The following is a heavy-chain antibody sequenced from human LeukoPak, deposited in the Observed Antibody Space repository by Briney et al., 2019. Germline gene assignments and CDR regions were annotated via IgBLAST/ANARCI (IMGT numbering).Heavy chain of an antibody. D-gene: IGHD2-15*01. CDR2: IRYDGSNK. CDR3: AMLPRSLSY. Sequence: SCKASGGTFSSYAISWVRQAPGKGLEWVAFIRYDGSNKYYADSVKGRFTISRDNSKNTLYLQMNSLRAEDTAVYYCAMLPRSLSYWGQGTLVTVSS. V-gene: IGHV3-30*02. J-gene: IGHJ4*02. CDR1: GGTFSSYA.